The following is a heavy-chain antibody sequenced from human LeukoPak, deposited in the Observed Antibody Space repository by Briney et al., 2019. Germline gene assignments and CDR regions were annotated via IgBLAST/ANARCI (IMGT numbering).Heavy chain of an antibody. Sequence: GGSLRLSCAASGFTVSSNYMSWVRQAPGKGLEWVSVTYSGGSTYYADSVKGRFTISRDNSKNTLYLQMNSLRAEDTAVYYCARSAAGMYYFDYWGQGTLVTVSS. D-gene: IGHD3-10*01. J-gene: IGHJ4*02. CDR3: ARSAAGMYYFDY. CDR2: TYSGGST. V-gene: IGHV3-53*01. CDR1: GFTVSSNY.